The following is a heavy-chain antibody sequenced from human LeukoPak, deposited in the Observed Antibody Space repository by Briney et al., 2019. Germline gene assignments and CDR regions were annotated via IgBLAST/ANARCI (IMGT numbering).Heavy chain of an antibody. V-gene: IGHV4-59*12. CDR3: AIGLVRDVFDY. CDR1: GGSISTSY. D-gene: IGHD6-19*01. Sequence: RPSETLSLTCTVSGGSISTSYWSWLRQSPGKGLEWIGYIYYSGSTNYNPSLKSRVTISVDTSKNQFSLKLSSVTAADTAVYCCAIGLVRDVFDYWGQGTLVTVSS. CDR2: IYYSGST. J-gene: IGHJ4*02.